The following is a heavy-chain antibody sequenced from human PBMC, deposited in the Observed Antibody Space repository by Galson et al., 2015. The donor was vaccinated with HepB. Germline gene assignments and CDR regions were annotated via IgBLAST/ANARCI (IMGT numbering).Heavy chain of an antibody. CDR1: GFTFRSYS. Sequence: SLRLSCAASGFTFRSYSMNWVRQAPGKGLEWVSSISTSSDYIYYADSVKGRFTVSRDNAKNSLFLQMDSLRAEDTAVYYCAKERVRGYGFRYAFVIWGQGTMVTVSS. D-gene: IGHD3-10*01. CDR2: ISTSSDYI. J-gene: IGHJ3*02. V-gene: IGHV3-21*01. CDR3: AKERVRGYGFRYAFVI.